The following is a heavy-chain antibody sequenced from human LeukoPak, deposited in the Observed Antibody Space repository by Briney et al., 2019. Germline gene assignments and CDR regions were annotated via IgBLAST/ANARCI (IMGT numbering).Heavy chain of an antibody. CDR1: GFTFSSYS. CDR2: ISSSSSYI. Sequence: GGSLRLSCAASGFTFSSYSMNWVRQAPGKGLEWVSSISSSSSYIYYADSVKGRFTISRDNAKNSLYLQMNSLRAEDTAVYYCARDRAAIAARPGNWFDPWGQGTLVTVSS. J-gene: IGHJ5*02. CDR3: ARDRAAIAARPGNWFDP. V-gene: IGHV3-21*01. D-gene: IGHD6-6*01.